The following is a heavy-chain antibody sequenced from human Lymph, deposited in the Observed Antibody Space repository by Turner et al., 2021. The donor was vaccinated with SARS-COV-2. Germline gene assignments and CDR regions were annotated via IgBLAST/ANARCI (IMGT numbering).Heavy chain of an antibody. Sequence: QVQLQESGTRLVKPLETLALTCTVPGGSMNSNYWSWIRQPPGKRPEWIGYIYYGGSTHYHPSLKSRVTISVDTSKNQFSLKLTSVTAADTAIYYCARGTVNNWVDPWGQGILVTVSS. CDR1: GGSMNSNY. D-gene: IGHD2-21*02. CDR2: IYYGGST. V-gene: IGHV4-59*01. CDR3: ARGTVNNWVDP. J-gene: IGHJ5*02.